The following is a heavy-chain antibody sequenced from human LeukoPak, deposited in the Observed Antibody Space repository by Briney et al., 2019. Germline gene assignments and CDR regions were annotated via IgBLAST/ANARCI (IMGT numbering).Heavy chain of an antibody. D-gene: IGHD5-18*01. CDR1: GFASAFTFSTYE. CDR2: ISGSGSTK. Sequence: PGGSLGLSCTASGFASAFTFSTYEMNWVRQAPGKGLEWLSHISGSGSTKYHADSVKGRFIVSRDNTKNSLYLQMNSLRVGDTSIYYCARDESAYSYGFHWYFDLWGRGTLVTVSS. J-gene: IGHJ2*01. V-gene: IGHV3-48*03. CDR3: ARDESAYSYGFHWYFDL.